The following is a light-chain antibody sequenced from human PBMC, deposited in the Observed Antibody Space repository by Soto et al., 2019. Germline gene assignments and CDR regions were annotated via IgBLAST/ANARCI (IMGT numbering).Light chain of an antibody. Sequence: QSALTQPPSASGSPGQSVTISCTGTSSDVGAYNLVSWYLQRPGKAPKLMIYEVNKRPSGVPDRFSGSKSGYTASLTVSGLQAEDEGDFYCSSRSGRNSLWVFGGGTKLTVL. CDR3: SSRSGRNSLWV. CDR2: EVN. J-gene: IGLJ3*02. CDR1: SSDVGAYNL. V-gene: IGLV2-8*01.